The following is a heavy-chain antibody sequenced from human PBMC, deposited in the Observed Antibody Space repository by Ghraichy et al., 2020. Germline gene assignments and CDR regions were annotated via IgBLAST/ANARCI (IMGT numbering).Heavy chain of an antibody. Sequence: ESLNISCAVYGGSFSCYYWSWIRPPPGKGLEWIGEINHSGSTNYNPSLKSRVTISVDTSKNQFSLKLSSVTAADTAVYYCARQAFRPRFVLMLYAAYYFDSWGQGTLGTVSS. V-gene: IGHV4-34*01. CDR3: ARQAFRPRFVLMLYAAYYFDS. D-gene: IGHD2-8*01. CDR1: GGSFSCYY. CDR2: INHSGST. J-gene: IGHJ4*02.